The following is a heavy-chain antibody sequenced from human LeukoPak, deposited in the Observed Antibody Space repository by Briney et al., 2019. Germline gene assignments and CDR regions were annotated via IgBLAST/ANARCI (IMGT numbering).Heavy chain of an antibody. V-gene: IGHV4-34*01. CDR2: INHSGST. CDR1: GGSFSGYY. D-gene: IGHD6-13*01. CDR3: ARGLAADNYFNY. Sequence: PSETLSLTCAVYGGSFSGYYWSWIRQPPGKGLEWIGEINHSGSTNYNPSLKSRVTISVDTSKNQFSLKLSSVTAADTAVYYCARGLAADNYFNYWGQGTLVTVSS. J-gene: IGHJ4*02.